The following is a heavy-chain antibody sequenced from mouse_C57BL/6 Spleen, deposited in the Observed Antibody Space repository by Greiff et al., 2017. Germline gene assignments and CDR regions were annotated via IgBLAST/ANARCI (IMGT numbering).Heavy chain of an antibody. CDR2: ISDGGSYT. Sequence: EVKLMESGGGLVKPGGSLKLSCAASGFTFSSYAMSWVRQTPEKRLEWVATISDGGSYTYYPDNVKGRFTISRDNAKNNLYLQMSHLKSEDTAMYYCAREPITAVPWFAYWGQGTLVTVSA. CDR1: GFTFSSYA. J-gene: IGHJ3*01. D-gene: IGHD1-1*01. V-gene: IGHV5-4*01. CDR3: AREPITAVPWFAY.